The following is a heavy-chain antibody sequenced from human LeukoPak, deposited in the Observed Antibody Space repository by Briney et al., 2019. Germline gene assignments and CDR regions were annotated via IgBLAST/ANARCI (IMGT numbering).Heavy chain of an antibody. J-gene: IGHJ6*03. CDR1: GGSISSYY. D-gene: IGHD6-13*01. Sequence: SETLSLTCTVSGGSISSYYWSWIRQPAGKGLEWIGRIYTSGSTNYNPSLKSRVTMSVDTSKNQFSLKLSSVTAADTAVYYCARGSRIAAAGTAGYYYYYMDVWGKGTTVTVSS. CDR3: ARGSRIAAAGTAGYYYYYMDV. CDR2: IYTSGST. V-gene: IGHV4-4*07.